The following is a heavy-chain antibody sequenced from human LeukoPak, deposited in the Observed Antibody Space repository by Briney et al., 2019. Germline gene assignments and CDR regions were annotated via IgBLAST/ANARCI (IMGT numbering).Heavy chain of an antibody. V-gene: IGHV4-59*08. J-gene: IGHJ4*02. Sequence: SETLSLTCTVSGGSISSYYWSWIRQSPGRGLEWIGYIYYSGSTNYNPSLKSRVTISVDTSKNQFSLKLSSVTAADTAVYYCARHRDGYHFDYWGQGTLVTVSS. CDR1: GGSISSYY. D-gene: IGHD5-24*01. CDR3: ARHRDGYHFDY. CDR2: IYYSGST.